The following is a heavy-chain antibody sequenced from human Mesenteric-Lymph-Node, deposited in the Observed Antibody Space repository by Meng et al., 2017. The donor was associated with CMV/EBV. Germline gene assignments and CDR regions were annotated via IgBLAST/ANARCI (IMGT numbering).Heavy chain of an antibody. J-gene: IGHJ5*02. CDR3: ARPLYSSNWYWFDP. D-gene: IGHD6-13*01. CDR2: VSWNSGTI. CDR1: GFTFDEHA. Sequence: SLKISCGASGFTFDEHAMHWVRQAPGKGLEWVSGVSWNSGTIGYADSVKGRFTISRDNAKNSLYLQMNSLRVEDTAVYYCARPLYSSNWYWFDPWGQGTLVTVSS. V-gene: IGHV3-9*01.